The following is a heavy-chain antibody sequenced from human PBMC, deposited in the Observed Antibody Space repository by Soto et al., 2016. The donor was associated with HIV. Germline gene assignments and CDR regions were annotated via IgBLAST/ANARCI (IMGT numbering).Heavy chain of an antibody. CDR1: GFTFSNFW. J-gene: IGHJ6*02. D-gene: IGHD3-10*01. V-gene: IGHV3-74*01. Sequence: EVQLMESGGGLVQPGMSLRLSCTTSGFTFSNFWMHWVRQVPGKGLVWVSRINFDGSSISYADSVKGRFTISRDNGNNTLFLQMNSLGPEDTAVYYCARWGGIRGSHGMDVWGQGTTVIVSS. CDR3: ARWGGIRGSHGMDV. CDR2: INFDGSSI.